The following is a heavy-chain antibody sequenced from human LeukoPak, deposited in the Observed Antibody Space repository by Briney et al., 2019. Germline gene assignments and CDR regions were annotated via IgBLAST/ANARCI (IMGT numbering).Heavy chain of an antibody. CDR2: INHSGST. CDR3: ASSSGLPEVGFDY. D-gene: IGHD2-21*02. Sequence: SETLSLTCAVYGGSFSGYYWSWIRQPPGKGLEWIGEINHSGSTNYNPSLKSRVTISVDTSKNQFSLKLSSVTAADTAVYYCASSSGLPEVGFDYWGQGTPVTVSS. J-gene: IGHJ4*02. CDR1: GGSFSGYY. V-gene: IGHV4-34*01.